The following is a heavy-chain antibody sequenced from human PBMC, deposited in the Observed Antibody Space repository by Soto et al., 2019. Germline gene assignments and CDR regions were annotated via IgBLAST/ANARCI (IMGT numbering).Heavy chain of an antibody. CDR2: IYYSGRT. CDR1: GGSVSSGSSY. V-gene: IGHV4-61*01. Sequence: SETLSLTCTVSGGSVSSGSSYWSWIRQPPGKGLEWIGLIYYSGRTNYNPSLKSRVTISVDTSKNQFSLKLSSVTAADIVDYSCASEIYSWGQGNLLTVSS. CDR3: ASEIYS. J-gene: IGHJ4*02.